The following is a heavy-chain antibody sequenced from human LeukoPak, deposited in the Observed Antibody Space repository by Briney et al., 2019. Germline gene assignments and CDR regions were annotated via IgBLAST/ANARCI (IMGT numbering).Heavy chain of an antibody. CDR3: AKDPPRIFYYDSSGIGGAVDY. Sequence: GGSLRLSCAASGFTFSSYAIHWVRQAPGKGLEWVSAISGSGGGTYYADSVKGRFTISRDNSKNTLYLQMNSLRAEDTAVYYCAKDPPRIFYYDSSGIGGAVDYWGQGTLVTVSS. D-gene: IGHD3-22*01. CDR1: GFTFSSYA. CDR2: ISGSGGGT. J-gene: IGHJ4*02. V-gene: IGHV3-23*01.